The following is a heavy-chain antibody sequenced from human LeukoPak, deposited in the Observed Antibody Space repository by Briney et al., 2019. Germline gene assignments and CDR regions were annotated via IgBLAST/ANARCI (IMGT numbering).Heavy chain of an antibody. CDR1: GGSFSGYY. CDR2: INHSGST. CDR3: ARAYYDSSGYYPVN. Sequence: PSETLSLTCAVYGGSFSGYYWSWIRQPPGKGLEWIGEINHSGSTNYNPSLKSRVTISVDTSKNQFSLKLSSVTAADTAVYYCARAYYDSSGYYPVNWGQGTLVTVSS. V-gene: IGHV4-34*01. D-gene: IGHD3-22*01. J-gene: IGHJ4*02.